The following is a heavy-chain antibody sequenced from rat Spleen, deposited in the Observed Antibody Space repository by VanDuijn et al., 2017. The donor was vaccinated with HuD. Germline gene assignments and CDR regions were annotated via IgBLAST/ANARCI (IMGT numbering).Heavy chain of an antibody. Sequence: QVQLKESGPGLVQPSQTLSLTCTVSGFSLTSYNVHWVRQPPGKGLEWMGRMRYNGDTSYNSALKSRLSISRDTSKNQVFLKMNSLQTDDTGTYYCTRGDGGRFAYWGQGVMVTVSS. CDR2: MRYNGDT. CDR3: TRGDGGRFAY. V-gene: IGHV2-63*01. CDR1: GFSLTSYN. J-gene: IGHJ2*01. D-gene: IGHD1-11*01.